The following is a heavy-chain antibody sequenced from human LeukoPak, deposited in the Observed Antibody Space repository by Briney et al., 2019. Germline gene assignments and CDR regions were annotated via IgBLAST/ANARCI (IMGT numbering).Heavy chain of an antibody. Sequence: ASVKVSCKASGYTFTSYGINWVRQATGQGLEWMGWMNPNSGNTGYAQKFQGRVTMTRNTSISTAYMELSSLRSEDTAVYYCARGGRTGYCSSTSCYRYYYYGMDVWGQGTTVTVSS. CDR3: ARGGRTGYCSSTSCYRYYYYGMDV. CDR2: MNPNSGNT. J-gene: IGHJ6*02. CDR1: GYTFTSYG. V-gene: IGHV1-8*02. D-gene: IGHD2-2*01.